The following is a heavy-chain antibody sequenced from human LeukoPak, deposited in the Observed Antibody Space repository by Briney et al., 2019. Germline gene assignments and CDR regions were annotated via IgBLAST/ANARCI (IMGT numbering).Heavy chain of an antibody. D-gene: IGHD2-2*01. V-gene: IGHV3-23*01. CDR1: GFTFNSYA. Sequence: GGSLRLSCAASGFTFNSYAMTWVRQAPGKGLEWVSSISGNGGSTYYTDSVKGRFTISRDNSRNTLYLQMNGLRAEDTAAYYCAKDLRVIVVTYYMDVWGKGTTVTVSS. CDR3: AKDLRVIVVTYYMDV. CDR2: ISGNGGST. J-gene: IGHJ6*03.